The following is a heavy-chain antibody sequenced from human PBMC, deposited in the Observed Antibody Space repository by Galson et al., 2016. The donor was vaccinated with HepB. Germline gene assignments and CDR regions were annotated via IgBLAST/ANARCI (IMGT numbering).Heavy chain of an antibody. V-gene: IGHV3-7*04. J-gene: IGHJ2*01. CDR2: IKKDGSEI. Sequence: SLRLSCAASGFTLGNYWMNWARQAPGKGLEWLANIKKDGSEINYVDSVKGRFTISRDNAKNSLYLQMNSLRAEETALYYCTRNFDLWGRGTQVTVSS. CDR3: TRNFDL. CDR1: GFTLGNYW.